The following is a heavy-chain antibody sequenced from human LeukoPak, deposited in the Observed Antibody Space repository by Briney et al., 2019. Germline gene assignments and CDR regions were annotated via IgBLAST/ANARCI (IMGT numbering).Heavy chain of an antibody. Sequence: GGSLRLSCVGFDFTVISNYMNWVRQAPGKGLEWVSVVYSGGSTYYADSVKGRFTTSRDKSKNTLYLQMNSLRAEDTAVHHCASSGNYYGAFDIWGQGTMVTVSS. CDR1: DFTVISNY. CDR3: ASSGNYYGAFDI. D-gene: IGHD1-26*01. CDR2: VYSGGST. J-gene: IGHJ3*02. V-gene: IGHV3-53*01.